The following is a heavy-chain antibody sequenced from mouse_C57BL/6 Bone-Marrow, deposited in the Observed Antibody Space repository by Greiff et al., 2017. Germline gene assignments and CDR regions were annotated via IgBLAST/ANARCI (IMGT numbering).Heavy chain of an antibody. V-gene: IGHV5-4*01. J-gene: IGHJ4*01. D-gene: IGHD1-1*01. Sequence: EVQRVESGGGLVKPGGSLKLSCAASGFTFSSYAMSWVRQTPEKRLEWVATISAGGSYTNYPDNVKGRVTISRDNAKNNLYLQMSHLKSEDTAMXYCARVGTSVVATDFYAMDYWGQGTSVTGSS. CDR2: ISAGGSYT. CDR1: GFTFSSYA. CDR3: ARVGTSVVATDFYAMDY.